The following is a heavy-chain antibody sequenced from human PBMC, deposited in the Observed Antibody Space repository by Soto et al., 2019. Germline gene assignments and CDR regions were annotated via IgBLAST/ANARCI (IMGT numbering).Heavy chain of an antibody. V-gene: IGHV3-23*01. D-gene: IGHD2-2*01. CDR1: GFTFSSYA. CDR2: IGESGTPT. CDR3: ARYIPGVRYYGMDV. Sequence: EVQLLESGGGLVQPGGSLRLSCAASGFTFSSYAMKWVRQAPGKGLEWVSLIGESGTPTHYADSVKGRFTISRDNSGNTLFLEMYSLRAEDTAVYYCARYIPGVRYYGMDVWGQGTTVTVSS. J-gene: IGHJ6*02.